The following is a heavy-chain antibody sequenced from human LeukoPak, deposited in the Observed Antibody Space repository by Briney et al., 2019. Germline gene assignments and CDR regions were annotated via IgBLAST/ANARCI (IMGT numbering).Heavy chain of an antibody. J-gene: IGHJ4*02. CDR2: INPSGGST. Sequence: ASVKVSCKASGGTFSSYAISWVRQAPGQGLEWMGIINPSGGSTSYAQKFQGRVTMTRDMSTSTVYMELSSLRSGDTAVYYCARTIAAAGTLGLDYWGQGTLVTVSS. CDR1: GGTFSSYA. CDR3: ARTIAAAGTLGLDY. D-gene: IGHD6-13*01. V-gene: IGHV1-46*01.